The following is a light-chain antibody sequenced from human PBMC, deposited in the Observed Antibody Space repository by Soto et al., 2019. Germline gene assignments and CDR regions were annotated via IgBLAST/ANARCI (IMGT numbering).Light chain of an antibody. CDR2: DSS. V-gene: IGKV3-11*01. J-gene: IGKJ5*01. CDR3: QHRSSWPPG. Sequence: VVLTQSPATLSLSPGGRATLSCRASHKIKAYLAWYQQRPGHVPRLLIYDSSKRAPGVPARFSGRGSGTDFTLTISDLAPDDFAVYYCQHRSSWPPGFGQGTRLEI. CDR1: HKIKAY.